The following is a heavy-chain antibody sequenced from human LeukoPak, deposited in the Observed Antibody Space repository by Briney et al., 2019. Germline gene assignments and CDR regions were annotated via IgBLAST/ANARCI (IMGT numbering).Heavy chain of an antibody. J-gene: IGHJ4*02. CDR1: GGSISSYY. Sequence: PSETLSLTCTVSGGSISSYYWSWIRQPPGKGLEWIGYINTSGSTKCNPSIKSRVTISVDTSKNQFSLKLSSVTAADAAVYYCARLDTSGHSDYWGQGTLVTVSS. CDR3: ARLDTSGHSDY. D-gene: IGHD3-22*01. V-gene: IGHV4-4*09. CDR2: INTSGST.